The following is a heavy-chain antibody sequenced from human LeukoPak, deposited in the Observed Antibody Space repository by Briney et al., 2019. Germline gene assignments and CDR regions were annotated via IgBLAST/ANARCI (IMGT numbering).Heavy chain of an antibody. CDR3: ARERLDSFTNWFDP. CDR2: IIPILGIA. Sequence: ASVKVSCKASGGTFSSYAISWVRQAPGQGLEWMGRIIPILGIANYAQKFQGRVTITADKSTSTAYMELSSLRSEDTAVYYCARERLDSFTNWFDPWGQGTLVTVSS. J-gene: IGHJ5*02. V-gene: IGHV1-69*04. CDR1: GGTFSSYA. D-gene: IGHD2-15*01.